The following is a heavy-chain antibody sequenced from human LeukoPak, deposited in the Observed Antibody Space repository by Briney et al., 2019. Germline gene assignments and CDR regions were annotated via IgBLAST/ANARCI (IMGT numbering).Heavy chain of an antibody. J-gene: IGHJ4*02. CDR2: IIPIFGTA. D-gene: IGHD3-22*01. Sequence: ASVKVSCKASGGTFSSYAICWVRQAPGQGLEWMGRIIPIFGTANYAQKFQGRVTITTDESTSTAYMELSSLRSEDTAVYYCARDGQGYYYDSSGYSDWGQGTLVTVSS. CDR3: ARDGQGYYYDSSGYSD. V-gene: IGHV1-69*05. CDR1: GGTFSSYA.